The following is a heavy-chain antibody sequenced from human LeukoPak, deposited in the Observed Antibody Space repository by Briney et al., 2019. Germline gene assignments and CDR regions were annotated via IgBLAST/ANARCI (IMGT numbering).Heavy chain of an antibody. D-gene: IGHD7-27*01. CDR3: AKGGSLGFDY. CDR1: GFSFSNYD. Sequence: GGSLRLSCAASGFSFSNYDMHWVRQAPGKGLEWVAVIRYDGNNKYSADSVKGRLTISRDNSKNTLFLQMNTLRAEDTAVYYCAKGGSLGFDYWGQGTLVTVSS. J-gene: IGHJ4*02. CDR2: IRYDGNNK. V-gene: IGHV3-30*02.